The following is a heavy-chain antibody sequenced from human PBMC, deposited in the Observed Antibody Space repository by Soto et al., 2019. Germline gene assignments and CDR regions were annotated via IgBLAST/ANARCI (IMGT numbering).Heavy chain of an antibody. CDR1: GYKFINYA. D-gene: IGHD4-17*01. Sequence: QFQLVQSGTEVKKPGASVKVSCKTSGYKFINYAISWTRQAPGQGLEWMGWISPYSVNKKYEQKFQGRVTMTTDTSTSTAYMELRSLSSDDTAIYYCARVYVATVTTGGDYWGQGTLVTVPS. J-gene: IGHJ4*02. CDR2: ISPYSVNK. CDR3: ARVYVATVTTGGDY. V-gene: IGHV1-18*01.